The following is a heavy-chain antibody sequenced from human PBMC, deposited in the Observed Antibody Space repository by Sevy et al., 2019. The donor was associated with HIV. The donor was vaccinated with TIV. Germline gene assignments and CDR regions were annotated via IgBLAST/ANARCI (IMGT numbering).Heavy chain of an antibody. Sequence: GGSLRLACAVSGFPVSSSYMNWVRRAPGKGLEWVSVFYTGSKTDYADSVKGRFTMSRDNSKNTLYLQMNGLRAEDTAVYYCARDKNAYYYGLDVWVQGTTVTVSS. CDR1: GFPVSSSY. V-gene: IGHV3-53*01. J-gene: IGHJ6*02. CDR2: FYTGSKT. CDR3: ARDKNAYYYGLDV.